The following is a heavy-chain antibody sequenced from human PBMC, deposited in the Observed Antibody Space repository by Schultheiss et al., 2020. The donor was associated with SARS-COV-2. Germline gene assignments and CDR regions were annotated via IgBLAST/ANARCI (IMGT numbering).Heavy chain of an antibody. CDR2: IRSKANSYAT. CDR3: VVSRAG. J-gene: IGHJ4*02. CDR1: GFTVSSNY. D-gene: IGHD2-15*01. Sequence: GGSLRLSCAASGFTVSSNYMSWVRQASGKGLEWVGRIRSKANSYATAYAASVKGRFTISRDDSKNTAYLQMNSLKTEDTAVYYCVVSRAGWGQGTLVTVSS. V-gene: IGHV3-73*01.